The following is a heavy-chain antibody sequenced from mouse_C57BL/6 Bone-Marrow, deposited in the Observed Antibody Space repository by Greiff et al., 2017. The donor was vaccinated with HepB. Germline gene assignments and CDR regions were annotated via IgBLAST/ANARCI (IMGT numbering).Heavy chain of an antibody. CDR1: GYTFTSYW. V-gene: IGHV1-55*01. J-gene: IGHJ2*01. Sequence: QVHVKQPGAELVKPGASVKMSCKASGYTFTSYWITWVKQRPGQGLEWIGDIYPGSGSTNYNEKFKSKATLTVDTSSSTAYMQLSSLTSEDSAVYYCARHPHYYGSSPYYFDYWGQGTTLTVSS. CDR3: ARHPHYYGSSPYYFDY. D-gene: IGHD1-1*01. CDR2: IYPGSGST.